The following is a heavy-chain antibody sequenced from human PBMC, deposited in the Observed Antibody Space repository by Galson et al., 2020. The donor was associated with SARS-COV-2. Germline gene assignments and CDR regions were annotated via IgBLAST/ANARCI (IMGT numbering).Heavy chain of an antibody. CDR1: GGTFSSYA. CDR2: IIPIFGTA. V-gene: IGHV1-69*13. J-gene: IGHJ6*02. Sequence: SVKVSCKASGGTFSSYAISWVRQAPGQGLEWMGGIIPIFGTANYAQKFQGRVTITADESTSTAYMELSSLRSEDTAVYYCASRDYGDSRGNGFHYYYYGMDVWGQGTTVTVSS. CDR3: ASRDYGDSRGNGFHYYYYGMDV. D-gene: IGHD4-17*01.